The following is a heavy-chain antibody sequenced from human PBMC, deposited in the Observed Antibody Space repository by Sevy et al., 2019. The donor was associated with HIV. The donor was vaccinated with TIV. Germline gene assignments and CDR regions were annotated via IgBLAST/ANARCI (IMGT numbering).Heavy chain of an antibody. CDR2: ISGSGGKT. V-gene: IGHV3-23*01. CDR1: GFTFSNYA. Sequence: GGSLRLSCAASGFTFSNYAMSWVRQAPGKGLEWVSTISGSGGKTYYADSVKGRLAISRYNSKNTLCLQMNSLRADETAVYYCARGQSYSNYALFDYWGQGTLVTVS. CDR3: ARGQSYSNYALFDY. J-gene: IGHJ4*02. D-gene: IGHD4-4*01.